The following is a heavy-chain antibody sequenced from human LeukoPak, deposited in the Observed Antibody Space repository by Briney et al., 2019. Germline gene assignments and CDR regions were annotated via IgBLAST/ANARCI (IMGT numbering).Heavy chain of an antibody. CDR3: AKSSSTSSYDAFDI. D-gene: IGHD2-2*01. Sequence: SETLSLTCTVSSGSISSYYGSWLRQPPGKGLEWIGYIYYSGNTQYNPSLKSRVTISVDTSNNQFSLKLNSVTAAGTAVYYCAKSSSTSSYDAFDIWGQGTMVTVSS. CDR1: SGSISSYY. V-gene: IGHV4-59*08. J-gene: IGHJ3*02. CDR2: IYYSGNT.